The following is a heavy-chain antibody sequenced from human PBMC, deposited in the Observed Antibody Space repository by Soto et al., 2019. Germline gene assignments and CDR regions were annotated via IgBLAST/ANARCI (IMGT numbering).Heavy chain of an antibody. CDR2: ISYDGTNK. D-gene: IGHD6-19*01. V-gene: IGHV3-30-3*01. J-gene: IGHJ4*02. CDR3: AREYSGSGWYGTGDY. Sequence: QVQLVESGGGVVQPGRSLRLSCTASGFTFITYPIHWVRQAPGKGLEWVAVISYDGTNKYYADSVKGRFTISRDISKNTMYLQMNSLRLEDTAVYYCAREYSGSGWYGTGDYRGPGTLVTVSS. CDR1: GFTFITYP.